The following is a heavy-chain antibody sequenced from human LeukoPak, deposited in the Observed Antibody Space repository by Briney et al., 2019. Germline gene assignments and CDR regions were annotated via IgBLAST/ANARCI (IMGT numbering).Heavy chain of an antibody. CDR1: GFSFISFA. D-gene: IGHD2-15*01. CDR3: VEGRVSTHGDYFDY. V-gene: IGHV3-64D*09. Sequence: GGSLRLSCSGSGFSFISFATHWVRQAPGKGLEYVSTISSNGGTTYYADSVKFRFTISRDNSKNTVYLQMSSLRAEDTAVYYCVEGRVSTHGDYFDYWGQGTPVTVSS. CDR2: ISSNGGTT. J-gene: IGHJ4*02.